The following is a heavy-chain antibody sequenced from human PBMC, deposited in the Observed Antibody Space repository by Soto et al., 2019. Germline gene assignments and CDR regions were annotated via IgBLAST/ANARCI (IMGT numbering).Heavy chain of an antibody. D-gene: IGHD1-1*01. CDR3: ASWHEREHAYDV. Sequence: DVQLVESGGGLIQPGESPRLSCAAFGLTVSGKKYVAWVRQAPGKGLEWRSALYDVDGTNYADSVKRRFTTSRDSSKTTVYLQMNGLRPDDTAVYYCASWHEREHAYDVWGQGTTGTVSS. J-gene: IGHJ3*01. CDR1: GLTVSGKKY. CDR2: LYDVDGT. V-gene: IGHV3-53*01.